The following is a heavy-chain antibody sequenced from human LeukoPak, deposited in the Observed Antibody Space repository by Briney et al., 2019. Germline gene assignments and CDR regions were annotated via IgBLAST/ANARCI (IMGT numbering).Heavy chain of an antibody. J-gene: IGHJ3*02. V-gene: IGHV3-33*06. Sequence: PGGSLRLSCAASGFTFSSYGMHWVRQAPGKGLEWVAVIWYDGSNKYYADSVKGRFTISRDNSKNTLYLQMNSLRAEDTAVYYCAKGELYDAFDIWGQGTMVTVSS. CDR2: IWYDGSNK. CDR3: AKGELYDAFDI. CDR1: GFTFSSYG. D-gene: IGHD1-26*01.